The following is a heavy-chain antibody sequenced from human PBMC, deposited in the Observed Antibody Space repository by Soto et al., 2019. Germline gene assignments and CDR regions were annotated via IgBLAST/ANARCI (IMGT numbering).Heavy chain of an antibody. CDR2: IYYSGST. Sequence: SETLSLTCTVSGGSIGSYYWSWIRQPPGKGLEWIGYIYYSGSTNYNPSLKSRVTISVDTSKNQFSLKLSSVTAADTAVYYCARDSAGTIDYWGQGTLVTVSS. D-gene: IGHD6-19*01. CDR1: GGSIGSYY. J-gene: IGHJ4*02. CDR3: ARDSAGTIDY. V-gene: IGHV4-59*01.